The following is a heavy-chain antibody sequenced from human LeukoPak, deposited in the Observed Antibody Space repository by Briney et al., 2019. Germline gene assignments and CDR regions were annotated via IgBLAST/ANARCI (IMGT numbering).Heavy chain of an antibody. CDR2: INHSGST. J-gene: IGHJ4*02. V-gene: IGHV4-34*01. CDR3: ASYPRYSSSWYSDY. D-gene: IGHD6-13*01. CDR1: GGSFSGYY. Sequence: SETLSLTCAVYGGSFSGYYWRWIRQPPGKGLEWIGEINHSGSTNYNPSLKSRVTISVDTSKNQFSLKLSSVTAADTAVYYCASYPRYSSSWYSDYWGQGTLVTVSS.